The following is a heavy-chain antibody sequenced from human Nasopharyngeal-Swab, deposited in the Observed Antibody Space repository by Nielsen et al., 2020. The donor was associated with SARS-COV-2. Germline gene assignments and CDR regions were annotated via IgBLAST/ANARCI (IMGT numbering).Heavy chain of an antibody. CDR2: ISWNGNIR. D-gene: IGHD1-20*01. V-gene: IGHV3-9*01. CDR1: GFGFSRYS. Sequence: SLKISCAASGFGFSRYSMNWVRQAPGKGLEWVSGISWNGNIRGHADSVEGRFTISRDNAKSSLYLQMNSLRVEDTALYYCARENNWEALRYFDLWGRGTLVTVSS. CDR3: ARENNWEALRYFDL. J-gene: IGHJ2*01.